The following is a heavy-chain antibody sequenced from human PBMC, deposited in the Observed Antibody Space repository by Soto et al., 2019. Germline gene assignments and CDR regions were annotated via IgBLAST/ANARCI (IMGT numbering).Heavy chain of an antibody. CDR3: AKATATGGGAFDI. V-gene: IGHV3-23*01. CDR1: GFTFSSYT. J-gene: IGHJ3*02. CDR2: ILVDGRT. D-gene: IGHD2-8*02. Sequence: PGGSLRLSCAASGFTFSSYTMNWVRQAPGKGLEWVSTILVDGRTFYVDSVEGRFTISRDSSQNTVYLQMNSLTAGDTALYYCAKATATGGGAFDICGQGTMVTVSS.